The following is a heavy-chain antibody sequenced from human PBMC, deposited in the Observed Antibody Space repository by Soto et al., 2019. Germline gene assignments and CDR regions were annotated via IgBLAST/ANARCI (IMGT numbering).Heavy chain of an antibody. V-gene: IGHV1-3*01. J-gene: IGHJ4*02. D-gene: IGHD2-21*02. CDR1: GYTFTSYA. CDR2: INAGNGNA. CDR3: ARSFLVVTALDD. Sequence: ASVQVYFKASGYTFTSYAMHWVRQAPGQRLEWMGWINAGNGNAKYSQKFQGRVTITRDTSASTAYMELSSLKSDVTAGYCGARSFLVVTALDDWGQGTLVTVSS.